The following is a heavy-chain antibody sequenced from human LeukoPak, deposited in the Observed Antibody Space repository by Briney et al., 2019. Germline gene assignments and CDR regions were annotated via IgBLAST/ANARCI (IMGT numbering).Heavy chain of an antibody. CDR2: IIGSGGST. CDR3: AKDRRIAAVGPRRTINSWFDP. J-gene: IGHJ5*02. D-gene: IGHD6-13*01. CDR1: EFSVGSNY. Sequence: GGSLRLSCAASEFSVGSNYMTWVRQAPGKGLEWVSAIIGSGGSTYYADSVKGRFTISRDNSKSTLYLQMDSLRAEDTAVYYCAKDRRIAAVGPRRTINSWFDPWGQGTLVTVSS. V-gene: IGHV3-23*01.